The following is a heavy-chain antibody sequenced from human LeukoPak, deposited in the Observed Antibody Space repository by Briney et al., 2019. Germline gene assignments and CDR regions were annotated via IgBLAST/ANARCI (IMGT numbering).Heavy chain of an antibody. J-gene: IGHJ6*02. CDR1: GFTFSDYY. CDR3: ALGTINKDFYFGMDV. D-gene: IGHD2-8*01. CDR2: ISNSGSTV. V-gene: IGHV3-11*01. Sequence: GGSLRLSCAASGFTFSDYYMTWLRQAPGKGLEWLSYISNSGSTVFYADSVKGGFTVSRDNAKRSLYLQIESLRDDDTAVYHCALGTINKDFYFGMDVWGQGTTVTVSS.